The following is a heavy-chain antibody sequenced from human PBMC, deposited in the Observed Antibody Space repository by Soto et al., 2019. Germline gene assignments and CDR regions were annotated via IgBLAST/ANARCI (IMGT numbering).Heavy chain of an antibody. D-gene: IGHD5-12*01. Sequence: SETLCLTYTVSRGPIRGYDCRCIRQPPGMGLEWIGGIYYIGTTNFNPSLKSRVTMSVDTSKNQFSLKLSSVTAADTAVYYCARQRAYDSPADFDYWGQGTLVTVSS. J-gene: IGHJ4*02. CDR2: IYYIGTT. V-gene: IGHV4-59*08. CDR1: RGPIRGYD. CDR3: ARQRAYDSPADFDY.